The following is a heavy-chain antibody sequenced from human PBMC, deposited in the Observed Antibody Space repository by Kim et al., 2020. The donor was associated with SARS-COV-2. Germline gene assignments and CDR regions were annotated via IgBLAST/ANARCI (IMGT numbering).Heavy chain of an antibody. CDR1: GFIFSSYD. D-gene: IGHD2-2*02. CDR3: ARGQKYPCFSPTCYNNAFDI. J-gene: IGHJ3*02. Sequence: GGSLRLSCTASGFIFSSYDMHWVRQATGHGLEWVSGIGIDGDTSYPGSVKGRFIISRENAKNSLYLQVNSLRAGDTAVYFCARGQKYPCFSPTCYNNAFDIWGQGTLVTVSS. CDR2: IGIDGDT. V-gene: IGHV3-13*01.